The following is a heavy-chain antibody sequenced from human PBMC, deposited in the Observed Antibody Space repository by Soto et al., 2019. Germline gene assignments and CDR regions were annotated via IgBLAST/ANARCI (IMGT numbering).Heavy chain of an antibody. CDR1: GYSFTSYW. CDR2: IDPSDSYT. J-gene: IGHJ6*02. CDR3: ARAHRAVAGTSHYYGMDV. D-gene: IGHD6-19*01. Sequence: PGESLKISCKGSGYSFTSYWISWVRRMPGKGLEWMGRIDPSDSYTNYSPSFQGHVTISADKSISTAYLQWSSLKASDTAMYYCARAHRAVAGTSHYYGMDVWGQGTTVTSP. V-gene: IGHV5-10-1*01.